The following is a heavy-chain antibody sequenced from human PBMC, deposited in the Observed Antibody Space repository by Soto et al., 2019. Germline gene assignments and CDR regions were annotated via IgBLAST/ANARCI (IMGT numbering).Heavy chain of an antibody. J-gene: IGHJ1*01. V-gene: IGHV1-69*13. D-gene: IGHD3-22*01. CDR2: IIPFFGTA. CDR3: AGPHLYSRGYTPSEMNF. Sequence: SVKVSCKAFGGNFRSHTYNWVRQAPGLGLEWMGGIIPFFGTATYAQKFQGTVTITADESTSTAYMELRNLKSEDTAVYYCAGPHLYSRGYTPSEMNFGGKGPWVTVSS. CDR1: GGNFRSHT.